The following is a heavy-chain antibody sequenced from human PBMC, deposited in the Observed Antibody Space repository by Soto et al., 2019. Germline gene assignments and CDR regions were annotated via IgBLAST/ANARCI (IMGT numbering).Heavy chain of an antibody. J-gene: IGHJ6*02. V-gene: IGHV3-30*04. CDR3: ARGDREDTAVVIGVRPGEYGVDV. Sequence: QVQLVESGGGVVQPGRSLRLSCEPSGFTFRNYAMHWVRQAPGRGLECVAVISYNGGNRFYRDYVKGRFTISRDNSKNTVHLQIDSLRYEDAAVYYCARGDREDTAVVIGVRPGEYGVDVWGQGTTVTVSS. CDR2: ISYNGGNR. D-gene: IGHD2-15*01. CDR1: GFTFRNYA.